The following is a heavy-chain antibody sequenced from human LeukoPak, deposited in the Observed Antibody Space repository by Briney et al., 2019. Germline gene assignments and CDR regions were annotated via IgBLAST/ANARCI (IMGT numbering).Heavy chain of an antibody. V-gene: IGHV3-11*01. Sequence: GGSLRLSCAASGFTFGDYAMSWFRQAPGKGLEWVSYISSSGSTIYYADSVKGRFTISRDNAKNSLYLQMNSLRAEDTAVYYCARDPRRYSGYDEGGIWGQGTLVTVSS. D-gene: IGHD5-12*01. CDR1: GFTFGDYA. J-gene: IGHJ4*02. CDR2: ISSSGSTI. CDR3: ARDPRRYSGYDEGGI.